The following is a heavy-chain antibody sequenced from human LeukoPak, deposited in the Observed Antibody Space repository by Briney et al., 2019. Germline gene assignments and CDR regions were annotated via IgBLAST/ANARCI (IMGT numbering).Heavy chain of an antibody. Sequence: SETLSLTCAVYGVSFSGYYWSWIRQPPGKGLEWIGEINHSGSTNYNPSLKSRVTISVDTSKNQFSLKLSSVTAADTAVYYCARGAPKGYCSGGSCYSRGRMTSTINWFDHWGQGTLVTVSS. CDR2: INHSGST. V-gene: IGHV4-34*01. J-gene: IGHJ5*02. CDR3: ARGAPKGYCSGGSCYSRGRMTSTINWFDH. D-gene: IGHD2-15*01. CDR1: GVSFSGYY.